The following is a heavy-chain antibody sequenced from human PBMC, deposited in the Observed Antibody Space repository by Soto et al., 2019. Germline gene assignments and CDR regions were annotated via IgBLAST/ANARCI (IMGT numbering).Heavy chain of an antibody. D-gene: IGHD4-17*01. J-gene: IGHJ6*04. CDR2: ISAYNGIT. CDR1: GYTFTSYG. CDR3: AIIGQAESYDYGDSEV. V-gene: IGHV1-18*01. Sequence: QVQLVQSGAEVKKPGASVKVSCKASGYTFTSYGISWVRQAPGQGLEWMGWISAYNGITNYAQKLQGRVTMTTDTSTSTAYMELRSLRSDDTAVYYCAIIGQAESYDYGDSEVWGKGTTVTVSS.